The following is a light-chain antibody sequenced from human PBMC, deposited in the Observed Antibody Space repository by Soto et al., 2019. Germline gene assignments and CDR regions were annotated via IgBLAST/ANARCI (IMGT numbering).Light chain of an antibody. CDR3: QQYNDWPLT. CDR2: GAF. Sequence: EILITQSPVTLSVSPGERVTLSCRASQSVSSNLAWYQQKPGQAPSLLIYGAFTRATGIPARFSGTGSGTEFTLTISSLQSEDFSLYYCQQYNDWPLTFGQGTKVDIK. J-gene: IGKJ1*01. V-gene: IGKV3-15*01. CDR1: QSVSSN.